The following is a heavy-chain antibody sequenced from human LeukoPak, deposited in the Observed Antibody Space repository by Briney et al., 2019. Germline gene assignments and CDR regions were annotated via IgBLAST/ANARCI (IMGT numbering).Heavy chain of an antibody. Sequence: SETLSLTCAVYGGSFSGYYWSWIRQPPGKGLEWIGEINHSGSTNYNPSLKSRVTISVDTSKNQFSLKLSSVTAADTAVYYCARGGDYYDSSGYYTRLFDYWGQGTLVTVSS. CDR2: INHSGST. CDR3: ARGGDYYDSSGYYTRLFDY. CDR1: GGSFSGYY. J-gene: IGHJ4*02. V-gene: IGHV4-34*01. D-gene: IGHD3-22*01.